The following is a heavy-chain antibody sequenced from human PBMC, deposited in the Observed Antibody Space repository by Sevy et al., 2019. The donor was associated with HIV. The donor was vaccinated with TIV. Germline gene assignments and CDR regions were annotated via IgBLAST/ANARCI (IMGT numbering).Heavy chain of an antibody. CDR1: GFTFNNAW. Sequence: GGSLRLSCAASGFTFNNAWMSWVRQGPGKGLEWVGRIKSKTEGETTDYAAPVKGRFTMSRDDSKTTLFLQMNSLKAEDTAVYYCTTGFYYGSGSLNYWGHGTLVTVSS. CDR3: TTGFYYGSGSLNY. V-gene: IGHV3-15*01. D-gene: IGHD3-10*01. J-gene: IGHJ4*01. CDR2: IKSKTEGETT.